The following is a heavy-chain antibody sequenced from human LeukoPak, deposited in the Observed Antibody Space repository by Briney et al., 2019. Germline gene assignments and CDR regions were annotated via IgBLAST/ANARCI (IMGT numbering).Heavy chain of an antibody. V-gene: IGHV3-23*01. CDR3: AKDRVVVVVVAATYDY. Sequence: GGSLRLSCAASGFTFSSYAMSWVRQAPGKGLEWVSAISGSGGSTYYADSVKGRFTISRDNSKNTLYLQMNSQRAEDTAVYYCAKDRVVVVVVAATYDYWGQGTLVTVSS. J-gene: IGHJ4*02. CDR2: ISGSGGST. CDR1: GFTFSSYA. D-gene: IGHD2-15*01.